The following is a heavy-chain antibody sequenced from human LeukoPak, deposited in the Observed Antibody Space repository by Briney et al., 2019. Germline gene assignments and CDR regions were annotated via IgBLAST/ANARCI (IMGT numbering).Heavy chain of an antibody. CDR2: IHSNPKTI. D-gene: IGHD5-18*01. V-gene: IGHV3-11*04. CDR1: GFTFRDYQ. Sequence: GGSLRLSCEASGFTFRDYQMSWIRQAPGKGLEWISYIHSNPKTIYYADSAKGRFTISRGNAKNSLCLQMNSLRAEDTAVYYCARDLPWIQLSEPDYWGQGTLVTVSS. J-gene: IGHJ4*02. CDR3: ARDLPWIQLSEPDY.